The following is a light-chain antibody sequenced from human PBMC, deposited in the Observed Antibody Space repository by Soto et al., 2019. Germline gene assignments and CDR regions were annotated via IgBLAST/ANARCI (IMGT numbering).Light chain of an antibody. CDR2: GNS. V-gene: IGLV1-40*01. Sequence: QSVLTQPPSVSGAPGQRVTISCTGSSSNIGAGYGVHWYQQLPGTAPKLLIYGNSNRPSGVPDRFSGSKSGTSASLAINGIQAEDEADYYGQSYDISLSGWVFGGGNKLTVL. CDR1: SSNIGAGYG. J-gene: IGLJ3*02. CDR3: QSYDISLSGWV.